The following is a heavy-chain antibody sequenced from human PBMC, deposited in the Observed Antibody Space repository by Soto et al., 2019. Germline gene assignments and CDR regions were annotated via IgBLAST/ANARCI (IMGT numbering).Heavy chain of an antibody. D-gene: IGHD6-6*01. CDR3: GRNPPRGSRSSGYMDV. CDR2: IKQDGSEK. Sequence: EVQLVESGGGLVQPGGSLRLSCAASGFTFSSYWMSWVRQAPGKGLEWVANIKQDGSEKYYVDSVKGRFTNSRDNHKNTLYQQINRLRAEDTAGHYCGRNPPRGSRSSGYMDVWGTGTTVT. CDR1: GFTFSSYW. V-gene: IGHV3-7*01. J-gene: IGHJ6*03.